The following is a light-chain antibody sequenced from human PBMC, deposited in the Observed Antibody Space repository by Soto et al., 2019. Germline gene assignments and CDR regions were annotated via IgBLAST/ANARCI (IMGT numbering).Light chain of an antibody. V-gene: IGKV3-11*01. CDR2: DAS. J-gene: IGKJ2*01. CDR3: HQRSNWHT. CDR1: QSVGNY. Sequence: EVVLTQSPAILSLSPGERVTLSCRASQSVGNYLDWYQQKPGQAPRLLVFDASNRATGIPARFSGGGSGTDFTLTISSLEPEDSAVYYCHQRSNWHTFGQGTKLDIK.